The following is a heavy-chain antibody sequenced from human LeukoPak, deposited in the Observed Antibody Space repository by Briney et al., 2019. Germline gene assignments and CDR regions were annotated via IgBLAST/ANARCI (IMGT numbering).Heavy chain of an antibody. J-gene: IGHJ4*02. Sequence: GGSLRLSCAASGFTFSSYGMSWVRQAPGKGLEWVSGISGSGGTTDYAGSVKGRFTISRDNAKNSLYLQMNSLRAEDTAVYYCARVKEHLWFFDYWGQGTPVTVSS. V-gene: IGHV3-23*01. CDR3: ARVKEHLWFFDY. CDR1: GFTFSSYG. CDR2: ISGSGGTT. D-gene: IGHD5-18*01.